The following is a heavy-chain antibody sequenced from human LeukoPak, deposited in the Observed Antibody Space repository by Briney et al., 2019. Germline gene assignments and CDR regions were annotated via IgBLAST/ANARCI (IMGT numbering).Heavy chain of an antibody. J-gene: IGHJ6*03. V-gene: IGHV4-59*01. D-gene: IGHD2-2*03. CDR2: IYYSGST. CDR3: ARMPGYCSSTSCQLNYYYYMDV. Sequence: SETLSLTCTVSGGSISSYYWSWIRQPPGKGLAWIGYIYYSGSTNYNPSLKSRVTISVDTSKNQFSLKLSSVTAADTAVYYCARMPGYCSSTSCQLNYYYYMDVWGKGTTVTVSS. CDR1: GGSISSYY.